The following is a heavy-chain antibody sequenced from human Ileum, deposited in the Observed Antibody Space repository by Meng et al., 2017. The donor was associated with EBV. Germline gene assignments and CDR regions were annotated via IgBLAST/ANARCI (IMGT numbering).Heavy chain of an antibody. CDR2: IYRSGSS. CDR3: ARDPAYPRGLFDS. V-gene: IGHV4-39*07. J-gene: IGHJ4*02. D-gene: IGHD3-10*01. CDR1: GDAISNIDHY. Sequence: HLQLLESGPGLVKPSETLSLTCSVSGDAISNIDHYWNWIRRSPGKGLEWIASIYRSGSSYFDPSLKSRVSLSLDTSKNQFSLKLSSVTAADTALYYCARDPAYPRGLFDSWGQGILVTVSS.